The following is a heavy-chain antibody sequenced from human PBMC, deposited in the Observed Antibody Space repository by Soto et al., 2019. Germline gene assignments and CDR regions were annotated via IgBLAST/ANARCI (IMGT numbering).Heavy chain of an antibody. Sequence: SETLSLTCTVSGGSISSSSYYWGWIRQPPGKGLEWIGSIYYSGSTYYNPSLKSRVTISVDTSKNQFSLKLSSVTAADTAVYYCAGQESSSWKYYYYYYGMDVWGQGATVTVSS. J-gene: IGHJ6*02. D-gene: IGHD6-13*01. CDR1: GGSISSSSYY. CDR2: IYYSGST. CDR3: AGQESSSWKYYYYYYGMDV. V-gene: IGHV4-39*01.